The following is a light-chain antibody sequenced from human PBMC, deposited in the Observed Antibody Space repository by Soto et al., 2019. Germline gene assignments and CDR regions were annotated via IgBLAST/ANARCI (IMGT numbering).Light chain of an antibody. J-gene: IGKJ1*01. Sequence: EIVLTQSPGTLSLSPGGRATLSCRASQSVSSSYLAWYQQKPGQAPRLLIYGVSSRATGIPDRFSGSGSGTDFTLTISRLEPEDFAVYYCQQYGISPLTFGQGTMVDIK. CDR2: GVS. CDR1: QSVSSSY. CDR3: QQYGISPLT. V-gene: IGKV3-20*01.